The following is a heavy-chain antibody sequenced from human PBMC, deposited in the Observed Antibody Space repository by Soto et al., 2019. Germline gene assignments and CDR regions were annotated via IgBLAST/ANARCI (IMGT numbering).Heavy chain of an antibody. J-gene: IGHJ3*02. V-gene: IGHV4-31*03. Sequence: SQTLSLTCTLSAGSISTGGYYWSWIRQHPRKGLEWIGYIYYSGSTYYNPSLKSRITISVDTSKNQFSLKLSSGTASDPPASYCARVIDIVGMGGNACEIWGKGKMVIV. CDR2: IYYSGST. CDR1: AGSISTGGYY. CDR3: ARVIDIVGMGGNACEI. D-gene: IGHD5-12*01.